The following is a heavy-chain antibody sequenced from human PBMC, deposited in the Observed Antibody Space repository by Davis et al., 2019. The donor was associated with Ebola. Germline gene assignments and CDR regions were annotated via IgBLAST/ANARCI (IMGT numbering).Heavy chain of an antibody. CDR3: ARDQYDFWSGYYGAANWFDP. J-gene: IGHJ5*02. V-gene: IGHV4-59*01. CDR1: GGSISSYY. D-gene: IGHD3-3*01. CDR2: IYYSGSP. Sequence: MPSETLSLTCTVSGGSISSYYWSWIRQPPGKGLEWIGYIYYSGSPNYNPSLKSRVTISVDTSKNQFSLKLSSVTAADTAVYYCARDQYDFWSGYYGAANWFDPWGQGTLVTVSS.